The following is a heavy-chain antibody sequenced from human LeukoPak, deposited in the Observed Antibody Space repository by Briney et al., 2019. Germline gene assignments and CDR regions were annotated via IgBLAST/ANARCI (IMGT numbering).Heavy chain of an antibody. CDR2: IYTSGST. D-gene: IGHD3-10*01. Sequence: PSQTLSLTCTVSGGSISSGSYYWSWIRQPAGKGLEWIGRIYTSGSTNYNPSLKSRVTISVDTSKNQFSLKPSSVTAADTAVYYCARDASSVPPDSGYYGAYYFDYWGQGTLVTVSP. CDR1: GGSISSGSYY. V-gene: IGHV4-61*02. CDR3: ARDASSVPPDSGYYGAYYFDY. J-gene: IGHJ4*02.